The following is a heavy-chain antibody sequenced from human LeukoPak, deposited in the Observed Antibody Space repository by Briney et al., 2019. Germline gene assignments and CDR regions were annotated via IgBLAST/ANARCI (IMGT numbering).Heavy chain of an antibody. D-gene: IGHD3-22*01. CDR1: GYTFTGYF. CDR3: ARLVENDSSGCYYVAQRNVYYMDV. J-gene: IGHJ6*03. V-gene: IGHV1-8*03. Sequence: AASVKVSCKASGYTFTGYFMHWVRQAPGQGLEWMGWMNPNSGNTGYAQKFQGRVTITRNTSISTAYMELSSLRSEDTAVYYCARLVENDSSGCYYVAQRNVYYMDVWGKGTTVTVSS. CDR2: MNPNSGNT.